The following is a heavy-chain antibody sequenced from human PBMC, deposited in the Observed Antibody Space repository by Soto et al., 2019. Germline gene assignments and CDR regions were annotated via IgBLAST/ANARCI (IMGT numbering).Heavy chain of an antibody. J-gene: IGHJ6*02. CDR2: IEWDDDK. Sequence: SGPTLVNPTQTLTLTCTFSGFSLSTPGMRVSWIRQPPGKALEWLARIEWDDDKFYSTSLETRLTISKDTSKNQVVLTMTNMDPVDTATYYGARSPTGYYGMDVWGQGTTVTVSS. D-gene: IGHD4-17*01. V-gene: IGHV2-70*04. CDR3: ARSPTGYYGMDV. CDR1: GFSLSTPGMR.